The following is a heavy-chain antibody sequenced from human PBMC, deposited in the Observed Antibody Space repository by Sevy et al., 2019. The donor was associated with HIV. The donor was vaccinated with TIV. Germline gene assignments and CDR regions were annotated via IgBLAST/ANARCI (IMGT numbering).Heavy chain of an antibody. V-gene: IGHV4-39*01. CDR3: ARTAYCGGDCYSSRYFQH. CDR2: FYSGGST. CDR1: GDSISSSSYY. D-gene: IGHD2-21*02. Sequence: SETLSLTCIVSGDSISSSSYYWGWIRQPPGKGLEWIGNFYSGGSTYYNPSLSGRVTISVDTSNNKFYLKLNSVTAADTAVYYCARTAYCGGDCYSSRYFQHWGQGTLVTVSS. J-gene: IGHJ1*01.